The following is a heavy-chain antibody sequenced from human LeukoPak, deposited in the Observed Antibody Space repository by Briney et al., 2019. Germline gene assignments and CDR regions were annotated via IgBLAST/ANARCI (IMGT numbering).Heavy chain of an antibody. CDR2: INPNIGGT. V-gene: IGHV1-2*04. D-gene: IGHD2-15*01. CDR3: AREVLLGYCSGGSCTGGHFDY. Sequence: VSVKVSCKASGYTFTGYYMHWVRQAPGQGLEWMGWINPNIGGTNYAQKFQGWVTMTRDTSISTAYMELSRLRSDDTAVYYCAREVLLGYCSGGSCTGGHFDYWGQGTLVTVSS. J-gene: IGHJ4*02. CDR1: GYTFTGYY.